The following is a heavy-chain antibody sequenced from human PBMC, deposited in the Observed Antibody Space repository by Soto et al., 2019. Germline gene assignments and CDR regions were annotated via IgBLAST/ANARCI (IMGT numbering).Heavy chain of an antibody. Sequence: PSETLSLTCSVSGYSIRSGSYWGWIRQPPGKGPEWIASIYHGGTTFYNPSLKSRITISVDTSNNQFSLKLRSVTAADTAVYYCARVHVMVVAGSTFDYWGHGTLVTVS. CDR3: ARVHVMVVAGSTFDY. V-gene: IGHV4-38-2*02. CDR2: IYHGGTT. D-gene: IGHD6-19*01. CDR1: GYSIRSGSY. J-gene: IGHJ4*01.